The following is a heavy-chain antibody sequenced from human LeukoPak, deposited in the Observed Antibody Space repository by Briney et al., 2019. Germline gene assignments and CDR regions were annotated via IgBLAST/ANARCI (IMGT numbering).Heavy chain of an antibody. Sequence: GGSLRLSCAASGFTFSDYYMSWIRQAPGKGLEWVSYISSSGSTIYYADSVEGRFTISRDNAKNSLYLQMNSLRAEDTAVYYCARALMRGLVYYWGQGTLVTVSS. CDR2: ISSSGSTI. D-gene: IGHD3-22*01. V-gene: IGHV3-11*04. CDR1: GFTFSDYY. CDR3: ARALMRGLVYY. J-gene: IGHJ4*02.